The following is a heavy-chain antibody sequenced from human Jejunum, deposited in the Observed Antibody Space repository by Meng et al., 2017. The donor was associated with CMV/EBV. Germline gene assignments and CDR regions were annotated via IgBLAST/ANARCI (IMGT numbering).Heavy chain of an antibody. V-gene: IGHV3-23*01. CDR1: GSPLTPYA. Sequence: GSPLTPYAMTWGRPAPGKGLGWVSSISGTGGGTPYYAHSVKGRFTISKDSAENTLYLQMNSLRAEDTAIYYCAKSTANTWSTFDSWGQGTLVTVSS. CDR3: AKSTANTWSTFDS. J-gene: IGHJ4*02. D-gene: IGHD2-8*02. CDR2: ISGTGGGTP.